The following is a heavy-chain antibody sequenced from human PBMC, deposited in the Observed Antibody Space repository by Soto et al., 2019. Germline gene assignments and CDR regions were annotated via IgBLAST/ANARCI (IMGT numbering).Heavy chain of an antibody. J-gene: IGHJ4*02. CDR3: ARIRSIVGANYSDY. CDR1: GFTFSDYY. Sequence: PGGSLRLSCAASGFTFSDYYMSWIRQAPGKGLEWVSYISSSSYTNYADSVKGRFTISRDNAKNSLYLQMNSLRAEDTAVYYCARIRSIVGANYSDYWGQGTLVTVSS. CDR2: ISSSSYT. V-gene: IGHV3-11*06. D-gene: IGHD1-26*01.